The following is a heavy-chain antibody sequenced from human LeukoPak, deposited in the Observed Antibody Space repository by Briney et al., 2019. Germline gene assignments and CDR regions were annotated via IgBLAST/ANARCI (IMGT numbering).Heavy chain of an antibody. Sequence: GGSLRLSCAASGFTFSRYWMHWVRQAPGKGLMWVSLIQSDGSSTRYADSVKGRFTISRDNAKNTLFLQMNSLRADDTAVYYCARGWLYYFDFWGQGVLVTVSS. V-gene: IGHV3-74*01. CDR3: ARGWLYYFDF. D-gene: IGHD3-10*01. CDR1: GFTFSRYW. J-gene: IGHJ4*02. CDR2: IQSDGSST.